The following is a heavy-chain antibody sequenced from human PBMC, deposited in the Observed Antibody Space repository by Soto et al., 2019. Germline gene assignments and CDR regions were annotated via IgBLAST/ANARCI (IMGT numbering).Heavy chain of an antibody. D-gene: IGHD5-12*01. CDR1: GYSFTAYY. CDR3: ARMAYVDRFDQ. Sequence: ASVKVSCKASGYSFTAYYIHWLRQAPGQGLEWIGWVNPTSGDTKFSQNFQGRVTMTSDTSISTAYMELKSLRSDDTAVYFCARMAYVDRFDQWGHGT. V-gene: IGHV1-2*02. J-gene: IGHJ4*01. CDR2: VNPTSGDT.